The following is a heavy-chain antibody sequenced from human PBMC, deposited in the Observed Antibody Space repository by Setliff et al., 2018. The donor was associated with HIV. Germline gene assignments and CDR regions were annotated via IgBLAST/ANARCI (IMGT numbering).Heavy chain of an antibody. CDR1: GGRFSNYG. V-gene: IGHV1-69*13. Sequence: ASVKVSCKASGGRFSNYGISWVRQAPGQGLEWMGGIIPIFGTTHYAQKFQGRVTVTADESTSTAYMELRSLRSDDTAVYYCGAGGYQNAFDIWGQGTMVTVSS. CDR3: GAGGYQNAFDI. J-gene: IGHJ3*02. D-gene: IGHD3-22*01. CDR2: IIPIFGTT.